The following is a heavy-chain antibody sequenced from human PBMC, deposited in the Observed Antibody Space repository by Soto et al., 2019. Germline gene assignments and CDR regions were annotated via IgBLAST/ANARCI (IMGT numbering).Heavy chain of an antibody. J-gene: IGHJ4*02. CDR1: GYTVSDLS. Sequence: QVQLEQSGAEVKRPGASVKVSCKVSGYTVSDLSMHWLRQGPGKALEWLGGFDPEAGEKIYTQKFRGRVITTEDTSTDIAYMELTSLTSEDTAVYYCATLYYGSVLHRGYYFDSWGQGTLVPFSS. CDR3: ATLYYGSVLHRGYYFDS. D-gene: IGHD3-22*01. CDR2: FDPEAGEK. V-gene: IGHV1-24*01.